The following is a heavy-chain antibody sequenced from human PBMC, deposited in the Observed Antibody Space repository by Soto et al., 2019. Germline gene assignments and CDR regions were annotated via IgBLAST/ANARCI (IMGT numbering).Heavy chain of an antibody. CDR2: IYYSGST. V-gene: IGHV4-39*01. Sequence: SETLSLTCTVSGGSISSSSYYWGWIRQPPGKGLEWIGSIYYSGSTYYNPSLKSRVTISVDTSKNQFSLKLSSVTAADTAVYYCDRHHGVGSFDYWGQGTLVTVSS. CDR3: DRHHGVGSFDY. D-gene: IGHD4-17*01. J-gene: IGHJ4*02. CDR1: GGSISSSSYY.